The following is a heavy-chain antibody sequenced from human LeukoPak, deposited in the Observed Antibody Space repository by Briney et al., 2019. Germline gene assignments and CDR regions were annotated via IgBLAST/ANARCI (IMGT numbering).Heavy chain of an antibody. V-gene: IGHV3-21*01. CDR3: ASSNHDYGDYGGDYYYYYYMDV. J-gene: IGHJ6*03. D-gene: IGHD4-17*01. CDR2: ISSSSSYI. CDR1: GFTFSSYS. Sequence: GGSLRLSCAASGFTFSSYSMNWVRQAPGEGLEWVSSISSSSSYIYYADSVKGRFTISRDNTKNSLYLQMNSLRAEDTAVYYCASSNHDYGDYGGDYYYYYYMDVWGKGTTVTVSS.